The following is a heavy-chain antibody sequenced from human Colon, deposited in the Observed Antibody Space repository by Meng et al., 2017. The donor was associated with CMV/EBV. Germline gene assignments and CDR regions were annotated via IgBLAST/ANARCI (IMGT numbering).Heavy chain of an antibody. CDR1: GGSFSNYQ. CDR2: IYFSGNT. Sequence: GSLRLSCTVSGGSFSNYQWNWIRQPPGKGLEWIGYIYFSGNTNYNPSLQSRVTMSVDTSKNQFSLRLQSVTAADPALYYCARGDCSGGGCYYFDSWGQGSLVTVSS. CDR3: ARGDCSGGGCYYFDS. D-gene: IGHD2-15*01. V-gene: IGHV4-59*01. J-gene: IGHJ4*02.